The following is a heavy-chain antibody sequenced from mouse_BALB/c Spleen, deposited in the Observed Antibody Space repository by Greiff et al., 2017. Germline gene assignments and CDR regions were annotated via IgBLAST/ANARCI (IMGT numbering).Heavy chain of an antibody. CDR3: ASSGGNYENAMDY. V-gene: IGHV5-9*03. CDR2: ISSGGGNT. D-gene: IGHD2-1*01. Sequence: EVHLVESGGGLVKPGGSLKLSCAASGFTFSSYTMSWVRQTPEKRLEWVATISSGGGNTYYPDSVKGRFTISRDNAKNNLYLQMSSLRSEDTALYYCASSGGNYENAMDYWGQGTSVTVSS. CDR1: GFTFSSYT. J-gene: IGHJ4*01.